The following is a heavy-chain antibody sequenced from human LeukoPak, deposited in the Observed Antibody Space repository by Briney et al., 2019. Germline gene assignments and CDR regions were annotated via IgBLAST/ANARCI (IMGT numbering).Heavy chain of an antibody. CDR2: TRNKADSYTT. V-gene: IGHV3-72*01. Sequence: GGSLRLSCAASGFTFSDHFMDWVRQAPGKGLEWVGRTRNKADSYTTEYAASVKGRFTISRDDSKNSLYPQMNSLKTEDTAVYYCARVSTLYYLDYWGQGTLVTVSS. J-gene: IGHJ4*02. CDR1: GFTFSDHF. CDR3: ARVSTLYYLDY.